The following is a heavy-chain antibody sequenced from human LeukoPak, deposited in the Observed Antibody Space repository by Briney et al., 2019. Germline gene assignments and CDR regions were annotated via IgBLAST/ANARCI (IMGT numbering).Heavy chain of an antibody. J-gene: IGHJ4*02. V-gene: IGHV4-59*01. D-gene: IGHD5-24*01. Sequence: IPSETLSLTCTVSGGSISNNYWSWFRQPPGKGLEWIGYIYYSGSTNYNPSLKSRVTISVDTSKSQFSLKLSSVTAADTAVYYCARTGGKRWLQGYFDYWGQGTLVTVSS. CDR3: ARTGGKRWLQGYFDY. CDR2: IYYSGST. CDR1: GGSISNNY.